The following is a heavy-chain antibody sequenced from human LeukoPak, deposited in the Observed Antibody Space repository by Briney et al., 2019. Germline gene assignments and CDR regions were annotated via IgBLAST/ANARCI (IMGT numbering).Heavy chain of an antibody. CDR1: GGSFSGYY. Sequence: PSETLSLTCAVYGGSFSGYYWSWIRQPPGKGLEWMGEINHSGSTNYNPSLKSRVTISVDTSKNQFSLKLSSVTAADTAVYYCARGLGPDYYYGMDVWGQGTTVTVSS. J-gene: IGHJ6*02. V-gene: IGHV4-34*01. CDR2: INHSGST. CDR3: ARGLGPDYYYGMDV.